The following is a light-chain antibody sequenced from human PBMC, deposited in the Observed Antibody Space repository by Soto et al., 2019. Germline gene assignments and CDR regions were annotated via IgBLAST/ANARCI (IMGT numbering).Light chain of an antibody. V-gene: IGKV1-33*01. CDR2: DAS. J-gene: IGKJ3*01. CDR3: QHSNHLPL. Sequence: DIQMTQSPPSLPASVGDRVTITCQASQDIGTYLNWYQHKPGKAPNLVIYDASNLETGVPSRFSGGGSGTDFTFTISSLRPEDIATYYCQHSNHLPLFGPGTKVDIK. CDR1: QDIGTY.